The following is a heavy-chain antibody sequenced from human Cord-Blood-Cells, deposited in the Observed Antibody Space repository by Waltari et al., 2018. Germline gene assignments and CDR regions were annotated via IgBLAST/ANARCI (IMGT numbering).Heavy chain of an antibody. J-gene: IGHJ4*02. Sequence: QLQLQESGPGLVKPSETLSLTCTVSGGSIRSSSYYWGWNRQPPGKGLEWIGSIYYSGSTYYHPYLKSRVTISVDTSKNQFSLKLSSVTAADTAVYYCARLHTNDFWSGYYFDYWGQGTLVTVSS. CDR2: IYYSGST. CDR1: GGSIRSSSYY. V-gene: IGHV4-39*01. D-gene: IGHD3-3*01. CDR3: ARLHTNDFWSGYYFDY.